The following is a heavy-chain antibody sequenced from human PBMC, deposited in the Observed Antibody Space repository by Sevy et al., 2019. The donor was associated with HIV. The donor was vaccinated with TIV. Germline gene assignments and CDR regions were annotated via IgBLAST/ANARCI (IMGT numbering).Heavy chain of an antibody. Sequence: ASVKVACKASGYNFNTYGITWVRQAPGQGLEWMGWIGVNNGKTNSAARLQARISMTADTSTSTVYMELRTLTSDDTAIYFCARDSYYYDMHSSYRPPDYWGQGTLVTVSS. D-gene: IGHD3-22*01. V-gene: IGHV1-18*01. CDR1: GYNFNTYG. CDR2: IGVNNGKT. CDR3: ARDSYYYDMHSSYRPPDY. J-gene: IGHJ4*02.